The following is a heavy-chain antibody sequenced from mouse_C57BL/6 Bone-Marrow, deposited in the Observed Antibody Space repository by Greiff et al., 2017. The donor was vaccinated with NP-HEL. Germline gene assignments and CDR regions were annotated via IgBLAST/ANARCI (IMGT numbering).Heavy chain of an antibody. D-gene: IGHD1-1*01. J-gene: IGHJ2*01. CDR1: GYTFTNYW. CDR3: ARYYYGSGYFDY. V-gene: IGHV1-72*01. Sequence: QVQLQQPGAELVKPGASVKLSCKASGYTFTNYWMHWVKPRPGRGLEWIGRIDPTSGGTKYNEKFKGKATLTVDKPSSTVYMQLSGLTSEDCAVYYCARYYYGSGYFDYWGQGTTLTVSS. CDR2: IDPTSGGT.